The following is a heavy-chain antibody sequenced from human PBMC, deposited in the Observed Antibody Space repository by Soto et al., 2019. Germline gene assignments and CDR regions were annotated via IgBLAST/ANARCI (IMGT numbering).Heavy chain of an antibody. J-gene: IGHJ6*02. D-gene: IGHD3-10*01. CDR1: GGTFSSYA. CDR2: IIPIFGTA. V-gene: IGHV1-69*13. CDR3: AREGSTRTAPYGMAV. Sequence: SVKVSCKASGGTFSSYAISWVRQAPGQGLEWMGGIIPIFGTANYAQKFQGRVTITADESTSTAYMELSSLRSEDTAVYYCAREGSTRTAPYGMAVWGQGTSVTVSS.